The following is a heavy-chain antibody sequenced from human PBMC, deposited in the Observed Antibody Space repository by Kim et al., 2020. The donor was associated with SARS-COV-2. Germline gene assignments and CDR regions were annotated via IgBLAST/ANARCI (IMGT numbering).Heavy chain of an antibody. D-gene: IGHD3-22*01. V-gene: IGHV3-30*02. CDR3: AKDTGDSSGYYLDY. J-gene: IGHJ4*02. Sequence: ADTVKGRLPNSRDNSKNTRYLQMNSLGAEDTAVYYCAKDTGDSSGYYLDYWGQGTLVTVSS.